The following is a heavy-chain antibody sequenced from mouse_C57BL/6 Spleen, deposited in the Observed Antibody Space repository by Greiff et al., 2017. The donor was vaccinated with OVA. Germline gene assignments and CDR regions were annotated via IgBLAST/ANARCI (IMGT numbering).Heavy chain of an antibody. D-gene: IGHD3-1*01. J-gene: IGHJ2*01. Sequence: VQLQQSGPELVKPGASVKISCKASGYTFTDYYMNWVKQSHGKSLEWIGDINPNNGGTSYNQKFKGKATLTVDKSSSTAYMELRSLTSEDSAVYYCARSVGTGTRYFDYWGQGTTLTVSS. V-gene: IGHV1-26*01. CDR1: GYTFTDYY. CDR2: INPNNGGT. CDR3: ARSVGTGTRYFDY.